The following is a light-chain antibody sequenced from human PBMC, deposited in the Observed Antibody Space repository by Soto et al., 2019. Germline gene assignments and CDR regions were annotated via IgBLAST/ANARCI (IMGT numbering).Light chain of an antibody. J-gene: IGKJ2*01. CDR1: EGISGY. V-gene: IGKV1-9*01. CDR3: QQFNSYPYT. CDR2: AAS. Sequence: DIQLTHSPSFLSASVGDRVTITCRASEGISGYLAWYQQKPGKAPKLLIYAASTLQGGVPSRFSGSGSGTEFTLTISRLQPEDFATYYCQQFNSYPYTFGQGTKLEI.